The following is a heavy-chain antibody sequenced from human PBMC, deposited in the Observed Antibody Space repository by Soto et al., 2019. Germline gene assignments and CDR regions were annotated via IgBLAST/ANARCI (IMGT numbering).Heavy chain of an antibody. V-gene: IGHV1-24*01. Sequence: ASVKVSCKVSGYTLTELSMHWVRQAPRKGLEWMGGFDPEDGETIYAQKFQGRVTMTEDTSTDTAYMELSSLRSEDTAVYYCATDPKPHSSSSYFDYWGQGTLVTVSS. CDR3: ATDPKPHSSSSYFDY. D-gene: IGHD6-6*01. J-gene: IGHJ4*02. CDR2: FDPEDGET. CDR1: GYTLTELS.